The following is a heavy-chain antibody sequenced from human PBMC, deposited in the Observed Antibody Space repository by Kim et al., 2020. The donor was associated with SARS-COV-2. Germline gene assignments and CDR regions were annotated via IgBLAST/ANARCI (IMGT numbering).Heavy chain of an antibody. J-gene: IGHJ6*02. CDR1: GFTFSNAW. D-gene: IGHD6-19*01. CDR3: TTDNVRGWSPGDYYGMDV. V-gene: IGHV3-15*01. CDR2: IKSKTDGGTT. Sequence: GGSLRLSCAASGFTFSNAWMSWVRQAPGKGLEWVGRIKSKTDGGTTDYAAPVKGRFTISRDDSKNTLYLQMNSLKTEDTAVYYCTTDNVRGWSPGDYYGMDVWGQGTTVTVSS.